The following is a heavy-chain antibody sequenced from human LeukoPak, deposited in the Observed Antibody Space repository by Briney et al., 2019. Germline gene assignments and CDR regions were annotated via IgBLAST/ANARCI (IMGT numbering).Heavy chain of an antibody. CDR2: INPNSGGT. D-gene: IGHD3-10*01. CDR3: ARTYGSGSPFDY. CDR1: GYTFTGYY. Sequence: ASVKVSCKASGYTFTGYYMHWVRQAPGQGLEWMGWINPNSGGTNYAQKFQGWVTMTGDTSISTAYMELSRLRSDDTAVYYCARTYGSGSPFDYWGQGTLVTVSS. J-gene: IGHJ4*02. V-gene: IGHV1-2*04.